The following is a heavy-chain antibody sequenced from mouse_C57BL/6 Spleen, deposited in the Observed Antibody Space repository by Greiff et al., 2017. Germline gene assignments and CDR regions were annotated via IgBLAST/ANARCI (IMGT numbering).Heavy chain of an antibody. CDR1: GYTFTDYY. V-gene: IGHV1-26*01. D-gene: IGHD2-3*01. Sequence: EVQLQQSGPELVKPGASVKISCKASGYTFTDYYMNWVKQSHGKSFEWIGDINPNNGGTSYNQKFKGKATLTVDKSSSTAYMELRSLTSEDSAVYYCARWDGYYYYAMDYWGQGTSVTVSS. CDR2: INPNNGGT. CDR3: ARWDGYYYYAMDY. J-gene: IGHJ4*01.